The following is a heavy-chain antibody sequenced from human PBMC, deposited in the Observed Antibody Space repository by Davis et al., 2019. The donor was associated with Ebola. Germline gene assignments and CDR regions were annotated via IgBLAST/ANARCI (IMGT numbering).Heavy chain of an antibody. CDR1: GFIFSDYA. CDR3: ANLRYADF. CDR2: IGGGGSGT. V-gene: IGHV3-23*01. J-gene: IGHJ4*02. Sequence: GESLKISCAASGFIFSDYAMSWVRQTPGKGLEWLSGIGGGGSGTSYADSVKGRFTISRDNSKNMLYLQMNRLTAEDTAVYYCANLRYADFWGQGTLVAVSS. D-gene: IGHD3-9*01.